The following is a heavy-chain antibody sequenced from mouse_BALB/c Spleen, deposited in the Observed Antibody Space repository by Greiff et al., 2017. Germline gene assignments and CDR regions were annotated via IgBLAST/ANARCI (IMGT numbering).Heavy chain of an antibody. D-gene: IGHD4-1*01. CDR3: ARRTGTDFDY. CDR2: ISSGGSYT. J-gene: IGHJ2*01. CDR1: GFTFSSYA. Sequence: EVQVVESGGGLVKPGGSLKLSCAASGFTFSSYAMSWVRQTPEKRLEWVATISSGGSYTYYPDSVKGRFTISRDNAKNTLYLQMSSLRSEDTAMYYCARRTGTDFDYWGQGTTLTVSS. V-gene: IGHV5-9-3*01.